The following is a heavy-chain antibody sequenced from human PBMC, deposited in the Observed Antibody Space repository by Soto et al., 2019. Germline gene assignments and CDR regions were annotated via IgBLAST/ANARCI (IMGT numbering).Heavy chain of an antibody. J-gene: IGHJ3*02. CDR3: ARVSDYSGAFDI. V-gene: IGHV3-21*01. CDR1: GFTFSSYS. D-gene: IGHD4-17*01. CDR2: ISSSSSYI. Sequence: EVQLVESGGGLVKPGGSLRLSCAASGFTFSSYSMNWVRQAPGKGLEWVSSISSSSSYIYYADSVKGRFTISRDNAKNSLYLQMNSPRAEDTAVYYCARVSDYSGAFDIWGQGTMVTVSS.